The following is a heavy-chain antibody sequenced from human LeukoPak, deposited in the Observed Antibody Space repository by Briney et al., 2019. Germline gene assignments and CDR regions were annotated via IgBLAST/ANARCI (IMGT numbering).Heavy chain of an antibody. CDR1: GYTFTSYS. J-gene: IGHJ4*02. D-gene: IGHD6-19*01. CDR3: ATTSNLAVAGDY. V-gene: IGHV3-21*01. Sequence: PGGSLRLSCAAAGYTFTSYSMNWVRQAPGRGLEWVSSISGDSIHIYYADSVRGRFTISRDNAKSSLFLQMNSLRAEDSAVYYCATTSNLAVAGDYWGRGTLVTVSS. CDR2: ISGDSIHI.